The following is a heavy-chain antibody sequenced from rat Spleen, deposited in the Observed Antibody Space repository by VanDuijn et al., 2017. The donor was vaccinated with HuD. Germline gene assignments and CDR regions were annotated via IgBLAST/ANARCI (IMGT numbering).Heavy chain of an antibody. V-gene: IGHV5-58*01. CDR1: GFTFSSYW. Sequence: EVQLVESGGGLVQPGRSLKLSCVASGFTFSSYWMYWIRQAPGKGLEWVASISTSGGTCYPDSVKGRFTISRDNAENTVYLQMNSLRSEDTATYYCAVSGYGYWGRGVMVTVSS. CDR2: ISTSGGT. J-gene: IGHJ2*01. D-gene: IGHD4-3*01. CDR3: AVSGYGY.